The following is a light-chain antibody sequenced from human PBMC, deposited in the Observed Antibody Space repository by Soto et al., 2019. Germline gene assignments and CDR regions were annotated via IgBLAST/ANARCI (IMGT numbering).Light chain of an antibody. J-gene: IGKJ1*01. Sequence: DIQMTQSPSTLSASVGDRVTITCRASQSISSWLAWYQQKPGKAPKLLIYDASSMGSGVPSRFSGSGSGTEFTLTISSLQAYDVAPYYRQQYYSYSRTFGQGTKVEIK. V-gene: IGKV1-5*01. CDR1: QSISSW. CDR2: DAS. CDR3: QQYYSYSRT.